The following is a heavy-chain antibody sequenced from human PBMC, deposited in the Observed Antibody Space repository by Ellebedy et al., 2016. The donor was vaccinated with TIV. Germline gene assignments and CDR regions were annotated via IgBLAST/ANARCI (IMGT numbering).Heavy chain of an antibody. CDR2: INGRNGDT. CDR1: GYTFTDYA. Sequence: AASVKVSCKASGYTFTDYAMHWVRQAPGQRLEWMGCINGRNGDTKFSQKFQGRVTITRDTSASTAYMELSSLTSQDTAVYYCARAVWNSSGYYLCALDVWGQGTTVTVSS. J-gene: IGHJ6*02. V-gene: IGHV1-3*01. CDR3: ARAVWNSSGYYLCALDV. D-gene: IGHD3-22*01.